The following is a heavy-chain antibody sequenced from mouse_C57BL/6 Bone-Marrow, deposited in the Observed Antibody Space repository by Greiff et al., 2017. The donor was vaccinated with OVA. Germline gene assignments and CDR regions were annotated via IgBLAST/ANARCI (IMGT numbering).Heavy chain of an antibody. V-gene: IGHV1-54*01. D-gene: IGHD3-3*01. Sequence: VMLVESGAELVRPGTSVKVSCKASGYAFTNYLIEWVKQRPGQGLEWIGVINPGSGGTNYNEKFKGKATLTADKSSSTAYMQLSSLTSEDSAVYYCARGLRDFDYWGQGTTLTVSS. J-gene: IGHJ2*01. CDR2: INPGSGGT. CDR1: GYAFTNYL. CDR3: ARGLRDFDY.